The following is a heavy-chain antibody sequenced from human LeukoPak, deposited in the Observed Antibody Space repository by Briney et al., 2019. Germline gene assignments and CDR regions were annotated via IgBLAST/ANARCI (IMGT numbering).Heavy chain of an antibody. V-gene: IGHV3-7*01. J-gene: IGHJ4*02. CDR1: GFTFSRYW. D-gene: IGHD5-12*01. CDR2: IVQDGSET. Sequence: GGSLRLSCAASGFTFSRYWMTWVRQAPGKGLEWVANIVQDGSETSYVGSVRGRFTISRDNAKNSLFLQMNSLRVEDTAVYYCASGGWTYTYWGQGTLVTVSS. CDR3: ASGGWTYTY.